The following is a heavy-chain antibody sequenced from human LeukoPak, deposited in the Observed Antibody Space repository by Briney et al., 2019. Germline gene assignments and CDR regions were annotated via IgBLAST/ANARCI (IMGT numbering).Heavy chain of an antibody. V-gene: IGHV4-39*01. J-gene: IGHJ5*02. CDR1: GGSITSASYY. Sequence: SETLSLTCTVSGGSITSASYYWGWIRQPPGKGLEWIGTIYYSGNTYYNPSLKRRVTISVDTSKNQFSLNLYSVTAADTAVYYCARRDYDILTRSGWFDPWGQGTLVTVSS. CDR3: ARRDYDILTRSGWFDP. CDR2: IYYSGNT. D-gene: IGHD3-9*01.